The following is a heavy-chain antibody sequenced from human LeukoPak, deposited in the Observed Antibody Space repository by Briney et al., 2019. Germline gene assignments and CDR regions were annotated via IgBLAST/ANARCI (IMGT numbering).Heavy chain of an antibody. Sequence: GGPLRLSCAPSGFAFSDFYMFWIRQAPGKGGEWISYISNNGSTLYYEDSVKGRFTISRDNDKNLLYLQMNSLRGDDTAVYYCARDALGSYDYWGQGTLVTVSS. V-gene: IGHV3-11*01. D-gene: IGHD3-10*01. CDR3: ARDALGSYDY. J-gene: IGHJ4*02. CDR1: GFAFSDFY. CDR2: ISNNGSTL.